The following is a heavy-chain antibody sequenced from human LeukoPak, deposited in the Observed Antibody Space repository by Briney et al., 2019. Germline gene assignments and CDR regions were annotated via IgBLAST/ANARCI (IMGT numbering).Heavy chain of an antibody. Sequence: ASVKVSCKASGNTFTSYGISWVRQAPGQGLEWMGWIGVYTGNTNYAQKFQGRVTMTTDTSTRTGYMELTSLRSDDTAVYYCARAVITMVRGATSYWGQGTLVTVSS. CDR2: IGVYTGNT. CDR1: GNTFTSYG. CDR3: ARAVITMVRGATSY. V-gene: IGHV1-18*01. J-gene: IGHJ4*02. D-gene: IGHD3-10*01.